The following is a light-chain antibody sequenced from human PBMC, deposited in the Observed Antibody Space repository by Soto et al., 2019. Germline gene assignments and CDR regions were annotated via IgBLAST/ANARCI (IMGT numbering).Light chain of an antibody. CDR2: KAS. CDR3: QQYNSYPWT. Sequence: DLQMTQSPSTLSASVGDRVTITCRTSQSINSWLAWYQQKLGKAPKLLIYKASTLETGVPSRFSGSGSGTEFTLTISSLQPDDFATYYCQQYNSYPWTFGQGTKVEIK. V-gene: IGKV1-5*03. CDR1: QSINSW. J-gene: IGKJ1*01.